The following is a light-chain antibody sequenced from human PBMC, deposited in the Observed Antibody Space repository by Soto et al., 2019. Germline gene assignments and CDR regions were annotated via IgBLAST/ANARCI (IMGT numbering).Light chain of an antibody. J-gene: IGKJ2*03. CDR3: QQYGNSPRYS. V-gene: IGKV3-20*01. Sequence: DIVLTQSPGTLSLSPGERATLSCRASQSVDSRYLAWYQQKPGQAPRLLIYAVSSRATGIPDRFSGSGSGTDFTLTISRVEPEDFAEYYCQQYGNSPRYSFGQGTKLEI. CDR2: AVS. CDR1: QSVDSRY.